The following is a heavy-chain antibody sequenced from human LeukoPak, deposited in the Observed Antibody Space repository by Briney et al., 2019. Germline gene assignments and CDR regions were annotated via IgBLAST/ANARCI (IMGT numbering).Heavy chain of an antibody. V-gene: IGHV1-69*05. CDR1: GGTFSSYA. J-gene: IGHJ4*02. D-gene: IGHD3-22*01. CDR3: ARGRYDSSPPLPDY. CDR2: IIPIFGTA. Sequence: SVKVSCRASGGTFSSYAISWVRQAPGQGLEWMGGIIPIFGTANYAQKFQGRVTITTDESTSTAYMELSSLRSEDTAVYYCARGRYDSSPPLPDYWGQGTLVTVSS.